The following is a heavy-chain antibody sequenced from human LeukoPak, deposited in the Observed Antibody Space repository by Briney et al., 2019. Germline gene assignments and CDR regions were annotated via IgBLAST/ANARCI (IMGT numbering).Heavy chain of an antibody. CDR3: ARAAPRTRGFHFDY. D-gene: IGHD2-2*01. V-gene: IGHV4-59*01. J-gene: IGHJ4*02. Sequence: SETLSLTCTVSGGSISSYYWSWIRQPPGNGLEWIGYIYYSGSTNYNPSLKSRVTISVDTSKNQFSLKLSSVTAADSAVYYCARAAPRTRGFHFDYWGQGTLVTVSS. CDR1: GGSISSYY. CDR2: IYYSGST.